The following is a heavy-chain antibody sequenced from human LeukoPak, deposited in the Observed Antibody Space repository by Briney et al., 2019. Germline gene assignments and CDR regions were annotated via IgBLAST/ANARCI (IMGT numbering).Heavy chain of an antibody. Sequence: GGSLRLSCAASGFTFSSYEMNWVRQTPGKGLEWVSYISRSGTTIYYADSVKGRFTISRDNAKNSLYLQMSSLRVEDTAIYYCARVGYFDFLSIDSWGQGTLVTVSS. J-gene: IGHJ4*02. CDR1: GFTFSSYE. CDR3: ARVGYFDFLSIDS. D-gene: IGHD3-9*01. CDR2: ISRSGTTI. V-gene: IGHV3-48*03.